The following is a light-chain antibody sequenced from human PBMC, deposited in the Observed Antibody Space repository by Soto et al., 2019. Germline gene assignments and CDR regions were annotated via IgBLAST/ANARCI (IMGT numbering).Light chain of an antibody. CDR3: QQYSRT. CDR1: ESVSSSY. Sequence: EIVLTQSPGTLSLSPGERATLSCRASESVSSSYLAWYQHKPGQAPRLLIYGASTRATGIPDRFSGSGSGTDFTLTISRLEPEDFAVYYCQQYSRTFGPGTKVDIK. V-gene: IGKV3-20*01. CDR2: GAS. J-gene: IGKJ1*01.